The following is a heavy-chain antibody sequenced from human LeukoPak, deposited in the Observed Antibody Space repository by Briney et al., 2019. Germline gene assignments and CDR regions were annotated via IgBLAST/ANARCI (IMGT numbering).Heavy chain of an antibody. CDR1: GFTFSSYW. V-gene: IGHV3-7*01. CDR2: IKQDGSEK. Sequence: PGGSLRLSCAASGFTFSSYWMSWVRQAPGKGLEWVANIKQDGSEKYYVDSVKGRFTISRDNAKNSLYLQMNSLRAEDTAVYYCARVGSSWSYTYYYYYMDVWGKGTTVTVSS. CDR3: ARVGSSWSYTYYYYYMDV. J-gene: IGHJ6*03. D-gene: IGHD6-13*01.